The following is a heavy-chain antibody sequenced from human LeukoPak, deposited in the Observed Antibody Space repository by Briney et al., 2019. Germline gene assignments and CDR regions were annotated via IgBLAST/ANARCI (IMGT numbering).Heavy chain of an antibody. CDR3: ARGRSDFDY. CDR1: GFTFSNYA. V-gene: IGHV3-23*01. J-gene: IGHJ4*02. CDR2: ISGDDGRT. Sequence: PGGSLRLSCVASGFTFSNYAMNWVRQAPGKGLEWVSGISGDDGRTYYADSVRGRFTISRDNPKSTLYLQMDTLRAEDTAVYSCARGRSDFDYWGQGTLVTVSS.